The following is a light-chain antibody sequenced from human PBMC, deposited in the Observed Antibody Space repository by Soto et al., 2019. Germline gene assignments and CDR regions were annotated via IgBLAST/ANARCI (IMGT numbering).Light chain of an antibody. V-gene: IGLV3-21*04. Sequence: SYVVTQPPSVSVAPGMTARIDCGGNNIGSEAVHWYQQKPGLAPVLVINYDSDRPSGIPERFSGSNSGNTATLTISRVEAGDEADYYCQVCDSRNDRAIFGGGTKVTVL. J-gene: IGLJ2*01. CDR3: QVCDSRNDRAI. CDR2: YDS. CDR1: NIGSEA.